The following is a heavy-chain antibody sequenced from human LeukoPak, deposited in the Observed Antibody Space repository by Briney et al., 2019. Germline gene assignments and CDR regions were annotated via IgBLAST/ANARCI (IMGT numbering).Heavy chain of an antibody. V-gene: IGHV4-34*01. J-gene: IGHJ3*02. Sequence: PSETLSLTCAVYGGSSSGYYWSWIRQPPGKGLEWIGEINHSGSTNYNPSLKGRVTISVDTSKNQFSLKLSSVTAADTAVYYCAREPSGYSYGPDAFDIWGQGTMVTVSS. CDR1: GGSSSGYY. D-gene: IGHD5-18*01. CDR3: AREPSGYSYGPDAFDI. CDR2: INHSGST.